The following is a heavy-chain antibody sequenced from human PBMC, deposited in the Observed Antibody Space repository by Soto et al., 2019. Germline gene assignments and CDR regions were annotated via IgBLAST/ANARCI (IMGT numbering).Heavy chain of an antibody. J-gene: IGHJ5*02. V-gene: IGHV1-18*01. D-gene: IGHD1-26*01. CDR2: ISAYNGNT. Sequence: ASVKVSCNASVYTFTSYGISWVRQAPGQGLEWMGWISAYNGNTNYAQKLQGRVTMTTDTSTSTAYMELRSLRSDDTAVYYCARLSGSIQDRWFDPWGQGTLVTVSS. CDR1: VYTFTSYG. CDR3: ARLSGSIQDRWFDP.